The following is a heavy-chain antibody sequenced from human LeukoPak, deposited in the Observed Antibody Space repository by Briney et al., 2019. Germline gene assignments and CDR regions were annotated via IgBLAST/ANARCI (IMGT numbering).Heavy chain of an antibody. CDR3: ARAYYYDSIVPYFDY. CDR2: INPNSGGT. J-gene: IGHJ4*02. Sequence: GASVTVSCKASGYTFTGYYMHWVRQAPGQGLEWMGWINPNSGGTNYAQKFQGRVTMTRDTSISTAYMELSRLRSDDTAVYYCARAYYYDSIVPYFDYWGQGTLVTVSS. D-gene: IGHD3-22*01. CDR1: GYTFTGYY. V-gene: IGHV1-2*02.